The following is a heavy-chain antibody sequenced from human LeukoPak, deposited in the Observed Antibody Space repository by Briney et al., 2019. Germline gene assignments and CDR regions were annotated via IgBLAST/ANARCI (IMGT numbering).Heavy chain of an antibody. Sequence: GASVKVSCKASGFAFTSSAVQWVRQARGQRLEWIGWIVVGSGNANYAQKFQERVTITRDMSTSTAYMELSSLRSEDTAVYYCAAGPTYYDFWSGYLGYNFDYWGQGTLVTVS. V-gene: IGHV1-58*01. CDR2: IVVGSGNA. J-gene: IGHJ4*02. CDR1: GFAFTSSA. D-gene: IGHD3-3*01. CDR3: AAGPTYYDFWSGYLGYNFDY.